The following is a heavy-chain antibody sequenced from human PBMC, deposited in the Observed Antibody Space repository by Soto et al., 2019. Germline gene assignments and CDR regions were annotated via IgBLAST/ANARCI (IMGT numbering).Heavy chain of an antibody. V-gene: IGHV4-39*02. D-gene: IGHD6-19*01. J-gene: IGHJ4*02. CDR3: AGEVMGDSRGWYLDY. CDR2: IYYSGST. Sequence: QLQLQESGPGLVKPSETLSLTCTVSGGSTSSSSYYWGSIRQPPGKGLEWIGSIYYSGSTYSNPSLESRVTISVDTSKNQCAVKLSSVTAADTAVYYCAGEVMGDSRGWYLDYWGQGTLVTVSS. CDR1: GGSTSSSSYY.